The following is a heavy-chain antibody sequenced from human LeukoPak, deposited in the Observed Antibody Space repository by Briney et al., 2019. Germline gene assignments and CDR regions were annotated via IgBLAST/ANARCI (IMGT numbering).Heavy chain of an antibody. CDR3: ARAYGGDSELDY. J-gene: IGHJ4*02. CDR1: GYTFTGYY. CDR2: INPNSGGT. Sequence: GASVKVSCKASGYTFTGYYMHWVRQAPGQGLEWMGWINPNSGGTNYAQKFQGRVTMTRDTSTGTVYMELRSLRSDDTAVYYCARAYGGDSELDYWGQGTLVTVSS. D-gene: IGHD4-23*01. V-gene: IGHV1-2*02.